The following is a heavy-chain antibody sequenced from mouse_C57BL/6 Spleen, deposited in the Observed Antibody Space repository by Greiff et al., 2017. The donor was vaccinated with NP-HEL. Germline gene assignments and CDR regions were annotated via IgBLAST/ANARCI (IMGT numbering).Heavy chain of an antibody. J-gene: IGHJ2*01. Sequence: VQLQQPGAELVKPGASVKLSCKASGYTFTSYWMQWVKQRPGQGLEWIGEIDPSDSYTNYNQKFKGKATLTVDTSSSTAYMQLSSLTSEDSAVYYCARRDSNYYFDYWGQSTTLTVSS. D-gene: IGHD2-5*01. CDR1: GYTFTSYW. CDR3: ARRDSNYYFDY. V-gene: IGHV1-50*01. CDR2: IDPSDSYT.